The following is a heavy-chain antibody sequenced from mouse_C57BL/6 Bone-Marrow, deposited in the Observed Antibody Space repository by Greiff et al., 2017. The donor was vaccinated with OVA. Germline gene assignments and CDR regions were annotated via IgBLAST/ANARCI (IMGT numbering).Heavy chain of an antibody. CDR1: GFTFSDFY. J-gene: IGHJ4*01. Sequence: EVKLMESGGGLVQSGRSLRLSCATSGFTFSDFYMEWVRQAPGKGLEWIAASRNKANDYTTEYSASVKGRFIVSRDTSQSILYLQMNALRAEDTAIYYCARDNHYDYNYYAMDYWGQGTSVTVSS. D-gene: IGHD2-4*01. CDR3: ARDNHYDYNYYAMDY. CDR2: SRNKANDYTT. V-gene: IGHV7-1*01.